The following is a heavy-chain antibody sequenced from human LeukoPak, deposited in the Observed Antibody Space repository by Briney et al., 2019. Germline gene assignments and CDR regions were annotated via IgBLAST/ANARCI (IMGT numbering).Heavy chain of an antibody. D-gene: IGHD6-19*01. CDR2: IYYSGST. CDR3: ARGSSVWYNYFDY. CDR1: GGSISSYY. Sequence: SETLSLTCTVSGGSISSYYWSWIRQPPGKGLEWIGYIYYSGSTNYNPSLKSRVTISVDTSKNQFSLKLSSVTAADTAVYYCARGSSVWYNYFDYWGQGTLVTVSS. V-gene: IGHV4-59*08. J-gene: IGHJ4*02.